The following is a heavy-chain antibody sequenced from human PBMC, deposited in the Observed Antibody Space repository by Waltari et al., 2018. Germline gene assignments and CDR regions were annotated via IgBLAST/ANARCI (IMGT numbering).Heavy chain of an antibody. CDR2: SYGSGST. Sequence: QLQLQESGPGLVKPSGTLCLSRNLAGGALGTTIYYWCGIRQPPGKGLEWIGSSYGSGSTYYTQSLKSRVTISVDTSKNQFSLKMSSVTAADTAVYYCARHVRYRLYDPWGQGTLVTVSS. CDR1: GGALGTTIYY. V-gene: IGHV4-39*01. D-gene: IGHD5-18*01. J-gene: IGHJ5*02. CDR3: ARHVRYRLYDP.